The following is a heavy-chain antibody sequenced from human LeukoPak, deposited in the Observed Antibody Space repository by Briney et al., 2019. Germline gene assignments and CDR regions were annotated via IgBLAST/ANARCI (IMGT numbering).Heavy chain of an antibody. CDR1: GFTVSSYW. V-gene: IGHV5-51*01. Sequence: REPLKISSKGSGFTVSSYWISWVRHITPKGLDWMGSIYPGDSDTRYSQSFQGQGRISAENSITTAYLQWSSLKASDTAMYYCARSAAARRGLYFDYWGQGTLVTVSS. CDR3: ARSAAARRGLYFDY. D-gene: IGHD6-6*01. J-gene: IGHJ4*02. CDR2: IYPGDSDT.